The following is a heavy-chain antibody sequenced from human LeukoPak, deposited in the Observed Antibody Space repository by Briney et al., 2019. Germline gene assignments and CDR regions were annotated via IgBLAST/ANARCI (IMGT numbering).Heavy chain of an antibody. J-gene: IGHJ4*02. CDR1: GGSISSGGYS. V-gene: IGHV4-61*08. CDR3: ARGPSYFDY. CDR2: IYYSGST. Sequence: SETLSLTCAVSGGSISSGGYSWSWIRQPPGKGLEWIGYIYYSGSTNYNPSLKSRVTISVDTSKNQFSLKLSSVTAADTAVYYCARGPSYFDYWGQGTLVTVSS.